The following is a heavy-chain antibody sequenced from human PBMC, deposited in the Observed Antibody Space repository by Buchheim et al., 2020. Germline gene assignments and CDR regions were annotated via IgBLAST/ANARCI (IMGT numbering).Heavy chain of an antibody. Sequence: QVQLLQSGGAVVQPGGSLRLSCAVSGFTMSHYGMHWVRHVPGKGLEWVAFISYDGRNTYYADSVEGRSTIPRATSKNRLYLKMNSLTAEDTAVFYCARGLGEDFYDTAGYAGYWGQESL. CDR3: ARGLGEDFYDTAGYAGY. CDR1: GFTMSHYG. D-gene: IGHD3-22*01. V-gene: IGHV3-30*03. J-gene: IGHJ4*02. CDR2: ISYDGRNT.